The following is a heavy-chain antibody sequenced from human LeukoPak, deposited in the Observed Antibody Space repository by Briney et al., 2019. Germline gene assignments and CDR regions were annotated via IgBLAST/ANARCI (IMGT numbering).Heavy chain of an antibody. D-gene: IGHD5-18*01. J-gene: IGHJ4*02. CDR3: AKSIMGTAGLLDN. V-gene: IGHV3-23*01. CDR1: GFTFSSYA. CDR2: LSGRGRHT. Sequence: GGSLRLSCAASGFTFSSYAMSWVRQAPGKGLEWVSLLSGRGRHTNYADSVKGRFTISTDNSKNTLILQMNSLRADDTAVYYCAKSIMGTAGLLDNWGQGTLVTVSS.